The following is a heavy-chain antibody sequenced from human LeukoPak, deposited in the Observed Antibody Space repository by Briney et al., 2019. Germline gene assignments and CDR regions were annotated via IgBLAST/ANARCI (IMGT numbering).Heavy chain of an antibody. CDR1: GFTFSSYG. J-gene: IGHJ6*02. V-gene: IGHV3-30*18. Sequence: PGGSLRLSCAASGFTFSSYGMHWVRQAPGKGLEWVAVISYDGSNKYYADSVKGRFTISRDNSKNTLYLQMNSLRAEDTAVYYCAKGYSYERYYGMDVWGQGTTVTVSS. CDR2: ISYDGSNK. CDR3: AKGYSYERYYGMDV. D-gene: IGHD5-18*01.